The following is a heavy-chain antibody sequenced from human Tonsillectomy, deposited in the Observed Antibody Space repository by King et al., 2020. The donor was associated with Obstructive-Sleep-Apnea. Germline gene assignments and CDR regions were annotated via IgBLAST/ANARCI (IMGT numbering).Heavy chain of an antibody. CDR2: ISSSGTYI. Sequence: VQLVESGGGLVKPGGSLRLSCAASGFTFSRYTMNWVRQAPGKGLEWVSSISSSGTYIHYADSVKGRFTISRYNAENSLYLQMKSLRAEDTAVYYCARVYYDILTGYGGYADYWGQGTLVTVSS. V-gene: IGHV3-21*01. CDR3: ARVYYDILTGYGGYADY. J-gene: IGHJ4*02. CDR1: GFTFSRYT. D-gene: IGHD3-9*01.